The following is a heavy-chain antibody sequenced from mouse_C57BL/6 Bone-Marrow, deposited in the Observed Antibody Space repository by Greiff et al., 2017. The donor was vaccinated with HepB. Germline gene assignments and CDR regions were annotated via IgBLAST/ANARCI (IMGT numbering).Heavy chain of an antibody. Sequence: VQLVESGAGLVAPSPSLSITCTVSGFSLTSYGVHWVRQPPGKGLEWLVVIWCDGSTIYNSALNSRQSISKENSKGQVFLKMNSRQTDDTAMYYCGRRSDYSNYVWYYGVWGTGSTDGVTS. CDR1: GFSLTSYG. D-gene: IGHD2-5*01. CDR3: GRRSDYSNYVWYYGV. CDR2: IWCDGST. V-gene: IGHV2-6*03. J-gene: IGHJ1*03.